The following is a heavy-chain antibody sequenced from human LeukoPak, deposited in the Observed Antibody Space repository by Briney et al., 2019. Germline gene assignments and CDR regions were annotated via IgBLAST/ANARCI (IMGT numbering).Heavy chain of an antibody. D-gene: IGHD1-26*01. CDR3: ASSGSYRFDY. CDR1: GFTFSSYS. J-gene: IGHJ4*02. CDR2: ITASGTAM. V-gene: IGHV3-48*02. Sequence: GGSLRLSCAASGFTFSSYSMNWVRQAPGKGLEWVSHITASGTAMFYADSVKSRFTISRDNAKNSLYLQMNSLRDEDTAVYYCASSGSYRFDYWGQGTLVTVSS.